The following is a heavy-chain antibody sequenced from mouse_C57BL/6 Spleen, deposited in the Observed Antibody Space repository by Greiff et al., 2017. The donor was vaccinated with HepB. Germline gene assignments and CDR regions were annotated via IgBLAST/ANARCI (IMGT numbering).Heavy chain of an antibody. V-gene: IGHV2-6*01. D-gene: IGHD3-2*02. CDR2: IWGVGST. CDR3: ARDSSGYGDYYAMDY. Sequence: VKLMESGPGLVAPSQSLSITCTVSGFSLTSYGVDWVRQSPGKGLEWLGVIWGVGSTNYNSALKSRLSISKDNSKSQVFLKMNSLQTDDTAMYYFARDSSGYGDYYAMDYWGQGTSVTVSS. CDR1: GFSLTSYG. J-gene: IGHJ4*01.